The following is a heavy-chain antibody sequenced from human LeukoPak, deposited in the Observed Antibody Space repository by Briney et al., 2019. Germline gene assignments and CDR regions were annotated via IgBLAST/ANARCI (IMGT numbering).Heavy chain of an antibody. J-gene: IGHJ1*01. CDR1: GGSMSSYY. CDR3: ARSHDYGDGDKHFQH. D-gene: IGHD4-17*01. CDR2: IYYSGST. Sequence: SETLSLTCTVSGGSMSSYYWSWIRQPPGKGLEWIGYIYYSGSTNYNPSLKSRVTISVDTSKNQFSLKLSSVTAADTAVYYCARSHDYGDGDKHFQHWGQGTLVTVSS. V-gene: IGHV4-59*01.